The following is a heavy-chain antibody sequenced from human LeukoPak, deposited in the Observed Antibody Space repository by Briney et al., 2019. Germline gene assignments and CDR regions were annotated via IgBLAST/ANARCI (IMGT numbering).Heavy chain of an antibody. CDR1: GFTFDDYA. CDR2: ISWNSGSI. V-gene: IGHV3-9*01. D-gene: IGHD3-3*01. Sequence: QTGGSLRLSCAASGFTFDDYAMHWVRQAPGKGLEWVSGISWNSGSIGYADSVKGRFTISRDNAKNSLYLQMNSLRAEDTALYYCAKGSDFWSGYYTFDPWGQGTLVTVSS. CDR3: AKGSDFWSGYYTFDP. J-gene: IGHJ5*02.